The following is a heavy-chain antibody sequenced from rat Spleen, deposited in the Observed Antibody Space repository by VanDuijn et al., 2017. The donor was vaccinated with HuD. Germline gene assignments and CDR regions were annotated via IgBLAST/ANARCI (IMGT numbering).Heavy chain of an antibody. D-gene: IGHD1-6*01. CDR2: ITNSGGST. CDR3: TTWDYYNNRFDY. V-gene: IGHV5-20*01. Sequence: EVQLVESGGGLVQPGRSLKLSCAASGFTFSDYNMAWVRQAPKKGLEWVASITNSGGSTYYRDSVKGRFTISRDNAQSTLYLQMSRLRSEDTATYYCTTWDYYNNRFDYWGQGVMVTVSS. J-gene: IGHJ2*01. CDR1: GFTFSDYN.